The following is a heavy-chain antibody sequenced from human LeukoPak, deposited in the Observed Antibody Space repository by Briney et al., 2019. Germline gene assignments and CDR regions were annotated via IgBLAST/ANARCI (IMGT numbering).Heavy chain of an antibody. D-gene: IGHD3-22*01. V-gene: IGHV3-33*06. Sequence: PGRSLRLSCAASGFTFSSYGMHWVRQAPGKGLEWVAVIWYDGSNKYYADSVKGRFTISRDNSKNTLYLHMNSLRAEDTAVYYCAKFRYYYDSSGSGIDYWGQGTLVTVSS. CDR2: IWYDGSNK. CDR1: GFTFSSYG. CDR3: AKFRYYYDSSGSGIDY. J-gene: IGHJ4*02.